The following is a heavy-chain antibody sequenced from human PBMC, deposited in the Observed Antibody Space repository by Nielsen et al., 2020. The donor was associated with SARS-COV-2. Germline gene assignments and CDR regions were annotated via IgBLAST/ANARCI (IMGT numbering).Heavy chain of an antibody. CDR2: ISSSSSYI. CDR3: ARVYSTVPYFDY. V-gene: IGHV3-21*01. J-gene: IGHJ4*02. D-gene: IGHD4-11*01. CDR1: GFTFSSYA. Sequence: GGSLRLSCAASGFTFSSYAMSWVRQAPGKGLEWVSSISSSSSYIYYADSVKGRFTISRDNAKNSLYLQMNSLRAEDTAVYYCARVYSTVPYFDYWGQGTRVTVSS.